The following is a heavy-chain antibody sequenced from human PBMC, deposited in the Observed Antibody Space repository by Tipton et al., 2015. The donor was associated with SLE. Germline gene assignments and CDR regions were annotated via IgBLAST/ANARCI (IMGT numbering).Heavy chain of an antibody. J-gene: IGHJ4*02. CDR3: AKRTSGYFPFDQ. V-gene: IGHV5-51*03. CDR2: IYPGDSDT. Sequence: QLVQSGAEVKKPGESLKISCKGSGYSFSTHWIGWVRQMPGKGLEWVGVIYPGDSDTIYSPSFQGQVTISADVSTSTAYLQWNSLKASDTAIFYCAKRTSGYFPFDQWGQGTLVTVSS. CDR1: GYSFSTHW. D-gene: IGHD3-22*01.